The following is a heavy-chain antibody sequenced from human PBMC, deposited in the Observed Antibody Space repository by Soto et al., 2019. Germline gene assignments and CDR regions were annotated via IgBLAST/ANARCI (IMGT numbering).Heavy chain of an antibody. CDR2: INSDGTTT. Sequence: GGSLRLSCAASGFTFSSYWMHWVRQAPGKGLVWVSRINSDGTTTNFADSVKGRFTISRDNAQNTLFLQMNGPRAEDTAVYYCARGLYHKYGQDYWGRGTLVTVSS. CDR3: ARGLYHKYGQDY. D-gene: IGHD2-2*01. CDR1: GFTFSSYW. V-gene: IGHV3-74*01. J-gene: IGHJ4*02.